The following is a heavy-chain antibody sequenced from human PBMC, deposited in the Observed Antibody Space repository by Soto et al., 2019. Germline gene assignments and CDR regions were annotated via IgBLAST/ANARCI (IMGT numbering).Heavy chain of an antibody. D-gene: IGHD4-17*01. CDR1: GGTFSTLA. V-gene: IGHV1-69*01. CDR3: ARAPYEDYAVPEPNYFDS. CDR2: IIPIYGRP. Sequence: QVQLVQSGTAVKKPGSWVKVSCKASGGTFSTLAVSWVRQAPGQGLEWMGGIIPIYGRPVYAQKFQGRVTITADESTSRVYMELSSLSSEDTAVYYCARAPYEDYAVPEPNYFDSWGQATLVTVSS. J-gene: IGHJ4*02.